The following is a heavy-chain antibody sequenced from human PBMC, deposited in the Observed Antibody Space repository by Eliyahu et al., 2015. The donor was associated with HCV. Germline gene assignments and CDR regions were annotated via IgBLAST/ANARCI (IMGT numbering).Heavy chain of an antibody. CDR2: ISYDGSNK. CDR1: GFTFSSYG. D-gene: IGHD5-24*01. CDR3: VKMATMYYFDY. Sequence: QVQLVESGGGVVQPXRXLXLSCAASGFTFSSYGMHWVRQAPGKGLEWVAVISYDGSNKYYADSVKGRFTISRDNSKNTLYLQMNSLRAEDTAVYYCVKMATMYYFDYWGQGTLVTVSS. J-gene: IGHJ4*02. V-gene: IGHV3-30*03.